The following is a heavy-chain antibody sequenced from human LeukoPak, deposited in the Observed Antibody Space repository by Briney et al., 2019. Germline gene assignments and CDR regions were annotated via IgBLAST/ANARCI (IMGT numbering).Heavy chain of an antibody. Sequence: SGGSLRLSCAASGFTFSSYSMNWVRQAPGKGLEWVSSITSSSIYIYYADSVKGRFTISRDNAKNSLYLQMNSLRAEDTAVYYCARVRYDGSGYYSIYDYWGQGTLVTVSS. D-gene: IGHD3-22*01. V-gene: IGHV3-21*01. CDR2: ITSSSIYI. CDR3: ARVRYDGSGYYSIYDY. CDR1: GFTFSSYS. J-gene: IGHJ4*02.